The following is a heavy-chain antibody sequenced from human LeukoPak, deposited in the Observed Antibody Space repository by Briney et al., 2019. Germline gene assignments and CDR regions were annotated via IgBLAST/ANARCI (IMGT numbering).Heavy chain of an antibody. V-gene: IGHV4-59*01. CDR2: IYYSGST. CDR3: ARVRVSYYDILFSTGYFDY. Sequence: SETLSLTCTVSGGSISSYYWSWIRQPPGKGLEWIGYIYYSGSTNYNPSLKSRVTISVDTSKNQFSLKLSSVTAADTAVYYCARVRVSYYDILFSTGYFDYWGQGTLVTVSS. J-gene: IGHJ4*02. CDR1: GGSISSYY. D-gene: IGHD3-9*01.